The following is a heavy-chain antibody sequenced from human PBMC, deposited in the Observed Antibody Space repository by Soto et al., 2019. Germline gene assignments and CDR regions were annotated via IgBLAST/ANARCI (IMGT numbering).Heavy chain of an antibody. J-gene: IGHJ6*02. V-gene: IGHV1-2*04. CDR2: INPNSGGT. CDR3: AKDRVHCSGDICYPYYYYGLDV. Sequence: ASVKVSCTASGYTFTGYYMHWVRQAPGQGLEWMGWINPNSGGTNYAQKFQGWVTMTRDTSISTAYMELNSLRVEDTAVYYCAKDRVHCSGDICYPYYYYGLDVWGQGTTVTVSS. CDR1: GYTFTGYY. D-gene: IGHD2-15*01.